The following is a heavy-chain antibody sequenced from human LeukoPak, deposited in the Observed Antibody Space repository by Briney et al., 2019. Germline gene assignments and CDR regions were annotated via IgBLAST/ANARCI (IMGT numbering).Heavy chain of an antibody. J-gene: IGHJ4*02. CDR1: GFTFSSYG. Sequence: GGSLRLSCAASGFTFSSYGMHWVRQAPGKGLEWVAVISYDGSNKYYADSVKGRFTISRDNSKNTLYLQMNSLRAEDTAVYYCAKPPHFSDVEMAIPFDYWGQGTLVTVSS. CDR3: AKPPHFSDVEMAIPFDY. V-gene: IGHV3-30*18. CDR2: ISYDGSNK. D-gene: IGHD5-24*01.